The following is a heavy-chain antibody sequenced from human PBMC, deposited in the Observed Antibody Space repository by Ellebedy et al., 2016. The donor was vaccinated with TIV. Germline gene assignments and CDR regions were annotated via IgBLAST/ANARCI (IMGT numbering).Heavy chain of an antibody. D-gene: IGHD3-10*01. CDR2: ISYDGSNK. Sequence: GESLKISXAASGFTFSSYGMHWVRQAPGKGLEWVAVISYDGSNKYYADSVKGRFTISRDNSKNTLYLQMNSLRAEDTAVYYCARAPLGFGESTSDAFDIWGQGTMVTVSS. CDR3: ARAPLGFGESTSDAFDI. V-gene: IGHV3-30*03. J-gene: IGHJ3*02. CDR1: GFTFSSYG.